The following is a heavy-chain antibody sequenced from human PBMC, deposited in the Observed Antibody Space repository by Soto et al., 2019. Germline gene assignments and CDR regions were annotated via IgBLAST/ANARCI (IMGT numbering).Heavy chain of an antibody. CDR3: ARTGYYDSSGYDNITYGMDV. D-gene: IGHD3-22*01. J-gene: IGHJ6*02. CDR2: INHSGST. CDR1: GGSFSGYY. Sequence: QVQLQQWGAGLLKPSETLSLTCAVYGGSFSGYYWSWIRQPPGKGLEWIGEINHSGSTNYNPSLQRRVTISVDTSKNQFSLKLSSVTAADTAVYYCARTGYYDSSGYDNITYGMDVWGQGTTVTVSS. V-gene: IGHV4-34*01.